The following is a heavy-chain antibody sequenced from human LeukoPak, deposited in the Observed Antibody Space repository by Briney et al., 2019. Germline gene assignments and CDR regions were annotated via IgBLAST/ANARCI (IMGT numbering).Heavy chain of an antibody. D-gene: IGHD6-6*01. CDR2: IDPNSGGT. Sequence: VASVKVSCKASGYTFTGYYIHWVRQAPGQGLEWMGWIDPNSGGTNYAQKFQDRVTMTGDPSISTAYMEVRGLRSDDTAVFYCTRAPAYSSSAILDFFHYWGQGTLVTVSS. J-gene: IGHJ4*02. CDR1: GYTFTGYY. V-gene: IGHV1-2*02. CDR3: TRAPAYSSSAILDFFHY.